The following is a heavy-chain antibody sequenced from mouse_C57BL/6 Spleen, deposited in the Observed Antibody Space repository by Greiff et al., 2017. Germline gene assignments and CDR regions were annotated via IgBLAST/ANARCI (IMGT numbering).Heavy chain of an antibody. CDR3: ARDYGSSYEAMDY. CDR2: IWRGGST. D-gene: IGHD1-1*01. Sequence: QVQLQQSGPGLVQPSQSLSITCTFSGFSLTRYGVHWVRPSPGKGLEWLGVIWRGGSTDYNAAFISRLSISKDNSKSQVFFKMNSLQADDTAIYYCARDYGSSYEAMDYWGQGTSVTVSS. CDR1: GFSLTRYG. V-gene: IGHV2-2*01. J-gene: IGHJ4*01.